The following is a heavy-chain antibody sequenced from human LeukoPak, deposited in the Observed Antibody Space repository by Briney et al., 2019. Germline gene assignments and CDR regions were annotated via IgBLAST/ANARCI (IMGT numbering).Heavy chain of an antibody. J-gene: IGHJ4*02. Sequence: PGGSLRLSCAASGFTFSSYGMHWVRQAPGKGLEWVAVISYDGSNKYYADSVKGRFTISRDNSKNTLYLQMNSLRAEDTAVYYCAKESGGGYYYDSSGLGYWGQGTLVTVSS. CDR1: GFTFSSYG. CDR3: AKESGGGYYYDSSGLGY. V-gene: IGHV3-30*18. D-gene: IGHD3-22*01. CDR2: ISYDGSNK.